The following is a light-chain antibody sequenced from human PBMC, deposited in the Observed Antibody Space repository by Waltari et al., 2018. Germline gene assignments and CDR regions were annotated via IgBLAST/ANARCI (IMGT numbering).Light chain of an antibody. J-gene: IGKJ4*01. V-gene: IGKV3-11*01. CDR3: QQRSNWPLT. CDR1: QSVSSY. CDR2: DAS. Sequence: EIVLTQSPATLSLSPGERATLSCRASQSVSSYLGWYQQKPGQAPRLLIYDASNRATGIPARFSGSGSGTDFTLTISSLEPEDLAVYYCQQRSNWPLTFGGGTKVGIK.